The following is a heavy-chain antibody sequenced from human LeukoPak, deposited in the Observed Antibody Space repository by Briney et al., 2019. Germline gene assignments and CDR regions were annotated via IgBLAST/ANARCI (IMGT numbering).Heavy chain of an antibody. Sequence: GGSLRLSCAASGFIFSSYVMHWVRQAPGKGLEWVAVTSYDGSNKYYADSAKGRFTISRDNSKNTLYLQMNSLRAEDTAVYYCARAFSIAAAGSWFDPWGQGTLVTVSS. CDR2: TSYDGSNK. V-gene: IGHV3-30-3*01. J-gene: IGHJ5*02. D-gene: IGHD6-13*01. CDR1: GFIFSSYV. CDR3: ARAFSIAAAGSWFDP.